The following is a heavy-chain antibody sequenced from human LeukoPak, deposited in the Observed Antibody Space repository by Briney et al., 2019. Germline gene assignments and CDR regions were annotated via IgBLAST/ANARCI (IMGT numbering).Heavy chain of an antibody. Sequence: GASVKVSCKASGYTFTGYYMHWVRQAPGQGLEWMGWINPNSGGTNYAQKFQGRVTMTRDTSISTAYMELRSLRSDDTAVYYCARDRVDTAMAAPGYWGQGTLVTVSS. V-gene: IGHV1-2*02. CDR1: GYTFTGYY. CDR2: INPNSGGT. CDR3: ARDRVDTAMAAPGY. J-gene: IGHJ4*02. D-gene: IGHD5-18*01.